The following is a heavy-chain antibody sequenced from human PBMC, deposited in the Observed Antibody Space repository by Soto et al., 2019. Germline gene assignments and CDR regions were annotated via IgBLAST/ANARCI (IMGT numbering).Heavy chain of an antibody. CDR3: AVSPGRSSWAYYYYYGVDV. J-gene: IGHJ6*02. Sequence: EGQLVESGGGLVQPGGSLRLSCAASGFTFSDHWMSWVRQAPGKGLEWVANIKQDGSEKYYVKSVKGRFTVPRDNARNSLYLQKNSLRAEDTAVYYGAVSPGRSSWAYYYYYGVDVWGQGTTVTVSS. CDR1: GFTFSDHW. CDR2: IKQDGSEK. V-gene: IGHV3-7*01. D-gene: IGHD6-13*01.